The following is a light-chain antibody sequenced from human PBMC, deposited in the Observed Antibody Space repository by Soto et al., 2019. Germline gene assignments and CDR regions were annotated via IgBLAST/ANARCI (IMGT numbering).Light chain of an antibody. J-gene: IGKJ4*01. CDR1: QSVSSY. Sequence: EIVLTQSPATLSLSPGERATLSCRASQSVSSYLAWYQQKPGQAPRLLIYDASNRATGIPARFSGSGSGTDFSLTISSLEPEDFAVYYCQHRSNWPLTFGGGTKVEIK. CDR3: QHRSNWPLT. V-gene: IGKV3-11*01. CDR2: DAS.